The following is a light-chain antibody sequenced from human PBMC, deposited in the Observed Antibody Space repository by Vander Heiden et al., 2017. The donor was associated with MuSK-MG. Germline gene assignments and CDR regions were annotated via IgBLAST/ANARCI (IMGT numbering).Light chain of an antibody. CDR1: QDISNY. CDR2: DAS. J-gene: IGKJ4*01. CDR3: QQYDNLPLT. Sequence: DIHITQSPSSLSASVGDRVTITCQASQDISNYLTWYQQKPGQAPKLLIYDASNLETGVPSRFSGSGSGTDFTFTISSLQPEDIATYYCQQYDNLPLTFGGGTKVEIK. V-gene: IGKV1-33*01.